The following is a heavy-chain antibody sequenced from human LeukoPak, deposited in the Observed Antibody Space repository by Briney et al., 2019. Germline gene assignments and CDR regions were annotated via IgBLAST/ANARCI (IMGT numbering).Heavy chain of an antibody. CDR1: GYTFTGYY. CDR3: ARQSVDIAALPAAIGYMDV. J-gene: IGHJ6*03. Sequence: ASVKVSCKASGYTFTGYYMHWVRQAPGQGLEWMGWINPNSGGTNYAQKFQGRVTMTRDTSISTAYIELSRLRSDDTAVYYCARQSVDIAALPAAIGYMDVWGKGTTVTVSS. V-gene: IGHV1-2*02. CDR2: INPNSGGT. D-gene: IGHD2-2*02.